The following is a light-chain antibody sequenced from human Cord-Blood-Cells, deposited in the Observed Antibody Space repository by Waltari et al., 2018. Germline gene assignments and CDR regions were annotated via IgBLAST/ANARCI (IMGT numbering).Light chain of an antibody. Sequence: QSVLTQPPSVSEAPRQRVTISCSGSSSNIGNNAVNWYQQHPGKAPTLLIYDDELLPSGVADRFSGSKSGTSASLAISGLQSEDEADYYCAAWDDSLNGVVFGGGTKLTVL. CDR2: DDE. J-gene: IGLJ2*01. CDR3: AAWDDSLNGVV. CDR1: SSNIGNNA. V-gene: IGLV1-36*01.